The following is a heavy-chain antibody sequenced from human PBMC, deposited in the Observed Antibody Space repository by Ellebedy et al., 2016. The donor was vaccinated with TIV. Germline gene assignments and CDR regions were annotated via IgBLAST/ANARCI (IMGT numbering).Heavy chain of an antibody. CDR2: INHSGST. J-gene: IGHJ6*04. CDR3: ARGQRRFLGV. Sequence: SETLSLXXAVYGGSFSGYYWSWIRQPPGKGLEWIGEINHSGSTNYNPSLKSRVTISVDTSKNQFSLKLSSVTAADTAVYYCARGQRRFLGVWGKGTTVTVSS. D-gene: IGHD3-3*01. V-gene: IGHV4-34*01. CDR1: GGSFSGYY.